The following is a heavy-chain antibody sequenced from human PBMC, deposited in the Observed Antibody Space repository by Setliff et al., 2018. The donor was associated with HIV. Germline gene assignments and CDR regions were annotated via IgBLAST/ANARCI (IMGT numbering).Heavy chain of an antibody. Sequence: SETLSLTCTVSGGSINSTSYYWGWIRQPPGNGLEWIGSIYHTGSTYYKPSLKSRVTISVDTSKNQFSLRLSSVAAGDTAVYYCAKVAILQFLESPLEGPQDYWGQGTLVTVSS. CDR1: GGSINSTSYY. D-gene: IGHD3-3*01. CDR2: IYHTGST. V-gene: IGHV4-39*01. CDR3: AKVAILQFLESPLEGPQDY. J-gene: IGHJ4*02.